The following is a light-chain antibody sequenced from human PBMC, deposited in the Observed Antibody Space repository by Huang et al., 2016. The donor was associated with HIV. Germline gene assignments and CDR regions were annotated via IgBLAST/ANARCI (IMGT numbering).Light chain of an antibody. CDR2: GAS. V-gene: IGKV1-39*01. J-gene: IGKJ4*01. CDR1: QSISNY. Sequence: DIQMTQSPSSLSASVGDRVNITCRAGQSISNYLSWYQQRPGKAPKLLVYGASRLQSGVPSRCSGSGSGTDFTLTISSLQPEDFATYYCQQNYGSPFTFGGGTKVDIK. CDR3: QQNYGSPFT.